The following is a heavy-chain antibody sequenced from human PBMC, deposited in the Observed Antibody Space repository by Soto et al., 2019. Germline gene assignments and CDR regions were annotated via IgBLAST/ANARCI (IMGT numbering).Heavy chain of an antibody. CDR2: IDSSSRTI. D-gene: IGHD6-19*01. CDR3: AREIALAGTWGYFAS. V-gene: IGHV3-48*02. Sequence: EVLLVESGGGLVQPVGSLRLSCAASGFTFSPYGMNWVLQAPGRGLEWVSYIDSSSRTIHYADSVRGRFTISRDNAENSLYLQMNSLRDEDSAVSYCAREIALAGTWGYFASWGQGPPVTVSS. J-gene: IGHJ4*02. CDR1: GFTFSPYG.